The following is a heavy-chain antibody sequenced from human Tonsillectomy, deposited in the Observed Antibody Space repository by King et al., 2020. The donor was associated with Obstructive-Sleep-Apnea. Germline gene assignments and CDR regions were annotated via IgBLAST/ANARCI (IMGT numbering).Heavy chain of an antibody. CDR3: ARESRWLQSF. CDR2: IYNIGST. CDR1: GGSVSSTSYY. J-gene: IGHJ1*01. Sequence: QLQESGPGLVKPSETLSLTCTVSGGSVSSTSYYWSRIRQSPGKGLEWIGYIYNIGSTDYNPSLKSRATISIDPSRNQFSLKVNSVTAADTAVYYCARESRWLQSFWGPGTLVTVSS. V-gene: IGHV4-61*01. D-gene: IGHD5-24*01.